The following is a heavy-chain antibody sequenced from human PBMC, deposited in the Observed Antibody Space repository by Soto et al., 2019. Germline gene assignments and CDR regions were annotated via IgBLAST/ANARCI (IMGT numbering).Heavy chain of an antibody. V-gene: IGHV1-18*01. CDR3: ARALLDFCSGYYPERFDY. CDR2: ISAYNGNT. CDR1: GYTFTSYG. Sequence: QVQLVQSGAEVKKPGASVKVSCKASGYTFTSYGISWVRQAPGQGLEWMGWISAYNGNTNYAQKLQGRVTMTTDTSTSTAYMELRSLRSDDTAVYYCARALLDFCSGYYPERFDYWGQGTLVTVSS. J-gene: IGHJ4*02. D-gene: IGHD3-3*01.